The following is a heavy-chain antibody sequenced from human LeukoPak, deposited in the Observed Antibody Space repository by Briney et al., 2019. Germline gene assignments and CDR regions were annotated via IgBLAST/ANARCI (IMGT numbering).Heavy chain of an antibody. D-gene: IGHD3-22*01. CDR1: GFPVSGHY. Sequence: GGSLRLSCAASGFPVSGHYMSWVRQAPGKGLEWVSVIYSGGTTYYADSVEGRFTISRDDSKNTLYLQMNSLRAEDTALYYCARMLISSGYYVDSWGQGTLVTVPS. CDR3: ARMLISSGYYVDS. V-gene: IGHV3-53*01. CDR2: IYSGGTT. J-gene: IGHJ4*02.